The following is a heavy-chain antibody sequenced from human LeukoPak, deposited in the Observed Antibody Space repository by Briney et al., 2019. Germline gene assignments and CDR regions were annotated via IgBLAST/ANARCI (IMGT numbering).Heavy chain of an antibody. J-gene: IGHJ4*02. CDR2: INSDGSST. CDR3: ARGWYYSQYYFDY. D-gene: IGHD4-11*01. V-gene: IGHV3-74*01. CDR1: GFIISSYW. Sequence: GGSLRLSCAASGFIISSYWVHWVRQAPGKGLVWVSRINSDGSSTSYADSVKGRFTISRDNAKNTLYLQMNGLRAEDTAVYYCARGWYYSQYYFDYWGQGTLVTVSS.